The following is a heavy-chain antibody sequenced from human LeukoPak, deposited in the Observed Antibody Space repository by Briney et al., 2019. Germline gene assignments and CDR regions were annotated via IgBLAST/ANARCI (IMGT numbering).Heavy chain of an antibody. CDR1: GGSISSYY. D-gene: IGHD3-10*01. V-gene: IGHV4-4*07. CDR2: IYTSGST. CDR3: ARDAYYYGSGSYRFDY. J-gene: IGHJ4*02. Sequence: SETLSLTCTVSGGSISSYYWSWIRQPAGKGLEWIGRIYTSGSTNYNPSLKSRVTMSVDTSKNQFSLKLSSVTAADTAVYYCARDAYYYGSGSYRFDYWGQGTLVTVSS.